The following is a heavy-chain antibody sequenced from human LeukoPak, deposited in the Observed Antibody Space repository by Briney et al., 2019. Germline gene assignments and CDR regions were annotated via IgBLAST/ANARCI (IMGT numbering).Heavy chain of an antibody. V-gene: IGHV1-69*06. CDR2: IIPIFGTA. CDR3: AVDGDSWSGDV. Sequence: GASVKVSCKASGGTFSSYAISWVRQAPGQGLEWMGGIIPIFGTANYAQKFQGRVTITADKSTSTAYMELSSLRSEDTAVYYCAVDGDSWSGDVWGKGTTVTVSS. CDR1: GGTFSSYA. D-gene: IGHD3-3*01. J-gene: IGHJ6*04.